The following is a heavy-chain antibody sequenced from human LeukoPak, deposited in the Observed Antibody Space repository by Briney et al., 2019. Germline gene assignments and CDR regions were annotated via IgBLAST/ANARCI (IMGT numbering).Heavy chain of an antibody. CDR1: GGSFSGYY. D-gene: IGHD3-3*01. Sequence: SETPSLTCAVYGGSFSGYYWSWIRQPPGKGLEWIGKINHSGSTNYNPSLKSRVTISVDTSKNQFSLKLSSVTAADTAVYYCARGSFFWSGYNWFDPWGQGTLVTVSS. J-gene: IGHJ5*02. V-gene: IGHV4-34*01. CDR2: INHSGST. CDR3: ARGSFFWSGYNWFDP.